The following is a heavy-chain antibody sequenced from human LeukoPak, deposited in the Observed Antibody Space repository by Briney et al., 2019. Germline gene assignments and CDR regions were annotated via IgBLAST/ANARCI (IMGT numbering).Heavy chain of an antibody. J-gene: IGHJ4*02. D-gene: IGHD3-3*01. Sequence: GSLRLSCAASGFTFSSYWMSWVRQAPGKGLEWVANIKQDGSEKYYVDSVKGRFTISRDNAKNSLYLQMNSLRAEDTAVYYCAGGATYYDFWSGYPFDYWGQGTLVTVSS. V-gene: IGHV3-7*04. CDR2: IKQDGSEK. CDR1: GFTFSSYW. CDR3: AGGATYYDFWSGYPFDY.